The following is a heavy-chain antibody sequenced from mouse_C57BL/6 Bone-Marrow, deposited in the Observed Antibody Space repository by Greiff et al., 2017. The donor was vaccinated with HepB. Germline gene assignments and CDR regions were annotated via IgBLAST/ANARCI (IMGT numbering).Heavy chain of an antibody. V-gene: IGHV1-76*01. CDR1: GYTFTDYY. D-gene: IGHD1-1*01. Sequence: VQLQQSGAELVRPGASVKLSCKASGYTFTDYYINWVKQRPGQGLEWIARIYPGSGNTYYNEKFKGKATLTAEKSSSTAYMQLSSLTSEDSAVYFCARSDYYGSRDYWGQGTTLTVSS. CDR3: ARSDYYGSRDY. J-gene: IGHJ2*01. CDR2: IYPGSGNT.